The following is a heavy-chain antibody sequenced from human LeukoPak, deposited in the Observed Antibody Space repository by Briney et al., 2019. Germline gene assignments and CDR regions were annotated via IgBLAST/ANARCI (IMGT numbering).Heavy chain of an antibody. J-gene: IGHJ3*02. CDR2: IYYSGST. Sequence: SETLSLTCTVSGGSISSSSYCWGWIRQPPGKGLEWIGSIYYSGSTYYNPSLKSRVTISVDTSKNQFSLKLSSVTAADTAVYYCASWGWGDIVVVPAATDASDIWGQGTMVTVSS. D-gene: IGHD2-2*01. CDR3: ASWGWGDIVVVPAATDASDI. CDR1: GGSISSSSYC. V-gene: IGHV4-39*01.